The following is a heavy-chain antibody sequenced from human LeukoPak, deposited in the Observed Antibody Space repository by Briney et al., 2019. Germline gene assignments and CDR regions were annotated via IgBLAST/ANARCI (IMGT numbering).Heavy chain of an antibody. D-gene: IGHD6-6*01. CDR2: IYYSGST. J-gene: IGHJ4*02. CDR1: GGSISSYY. CDR3: ARSYSYSSSESYFDY. V-gene: IGHV4-59*01. Sequence: SETLSLTCTVSGGSISSYYWSWIRQPPGKGLEWIGYIYYSGSTNYNPSLKSRVTISVDTSKNQFSLKLSSVTAADTAVYYCARSYSYSSSESYFDYWGQGTLVTVSS.